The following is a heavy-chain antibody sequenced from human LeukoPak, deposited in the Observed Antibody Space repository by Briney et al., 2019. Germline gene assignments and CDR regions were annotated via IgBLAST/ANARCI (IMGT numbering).Heavy chain of an antibody. D-gene: IGHD3-10*01. V-gene: IGHV1-18*01. Sequence: EASVNVSCKASGYTFTSYGISWVRQAPGQGLEWMGWISAYNGNTNYAQKLQGRVTMTTDTSTSTAYMELRSLRSDDTAVYYCARDPLLWFGEAIDYWGQGTLVTVSS. CDR3: ARDPLLWFGEAIDY. CDR2: ISAYNGNT. J-gene: IGHJ4*02. CDR1: GYTFTSYG.